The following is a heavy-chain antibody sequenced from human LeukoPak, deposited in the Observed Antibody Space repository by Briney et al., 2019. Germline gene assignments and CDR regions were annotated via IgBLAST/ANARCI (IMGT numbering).Heavy chain of an antibody. CDR2: ISAYNGNT. V-gene: IGHV1-18*04. CDR1: GYTFTGYY. Sequence: GASVKVSRKASGYTFTGYYMHWVRQAPGQGLEWMGWISAYNGNTNYAQKLQGRVTMTTDTSTSTAYMELRSLRSDDTAVYYCAREGYSYGPDYWGQGTLVTVSS. CDR3: AREGYSYGPDY. D-gene: IGHD5-18*01. J-gene: IGHJ4*02.